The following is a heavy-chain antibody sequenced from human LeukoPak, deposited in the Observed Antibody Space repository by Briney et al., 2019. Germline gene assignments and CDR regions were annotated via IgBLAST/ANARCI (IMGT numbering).Heavy chain of an antibody. D-gene: IGHD1-14*01. CDR1: GFTFARYD. J-gene: IGHJ5*02. Sequence: ASVKVSCKASGFTFARYDINWVRQASGQGLEWMGWMNPNNGNTGYAQKFQGRVTMTRDTYTSTAYMELRGLRPEDTAVYYCVRDAEGAGISVNFWFDPWGQGTLVTVSS. CDR2: MNPNNGNT. V-gene: IGHV1-8*01. CDR3: VRDAEGAGISVNFWFDP.